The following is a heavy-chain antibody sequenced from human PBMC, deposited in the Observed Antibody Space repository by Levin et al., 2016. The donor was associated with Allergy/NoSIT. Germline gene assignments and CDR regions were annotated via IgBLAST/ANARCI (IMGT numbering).Heavy chain of an antibody. CDR3: AKGGTAMAHDAFNI. V-gene: IGHV7-4-1*02. Sequence: WVRQAPGQGLEWMGWINTNTGSPTYAQGFRGRFVFSVDTSVSTAYLQISSLKAEDTAVYYCAKGGTAMAHDAFNIWGQGTMVTVSS. D-gene: IGHD5-18*01. J-gene: IGHJ3*02. CDR2: INTNTGSP.